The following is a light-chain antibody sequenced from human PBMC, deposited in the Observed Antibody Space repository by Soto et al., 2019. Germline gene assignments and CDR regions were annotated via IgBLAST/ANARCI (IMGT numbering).Light chain of an antibody. CDR2: DAS. J-gene: IGKJ5*01. CDR3: QQRSDWPPIT. CDR1: QSISDT. Sequence: IVMIQSPVTLSVSPGGRATLYCRASQSISDTLAWYQQKPGQAPRLLVYDASTRATGIPARFSGSGSGTDFTLSISSLEPEDFAVYYCQQRSDWPPITFGQGTRLEIK. V-gene: IGKV3-11*01.